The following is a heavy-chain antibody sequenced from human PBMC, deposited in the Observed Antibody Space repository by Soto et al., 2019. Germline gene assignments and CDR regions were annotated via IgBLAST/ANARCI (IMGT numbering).Heavy chain of an antibody. CDR1: GFTFSSYA. J-gene: IGHJ4*02. V-gene: IGHV3-23*01. Sequence: EVQLLESGGGLVQPGGSLRLSCAASGFTFSSYAMRWVRQAPVKGLEWVSAISGSGGSTYYADSVKGRFTISRDNSKNTLYLQMNSVGAEDTGGYYCARRGSGSYYDYWGQGTLVTVSS. D-gene: IGHD1-26*01. CDR3: ARRGSGSYYDY. CDR2: ISGSGGST.